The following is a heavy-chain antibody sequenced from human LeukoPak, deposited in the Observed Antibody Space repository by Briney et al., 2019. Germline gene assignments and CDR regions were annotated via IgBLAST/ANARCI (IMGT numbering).Heavy chain of an antibody. CDR3: ARDLRISGHDY. CDR2: INPNRSST. Sequence: ASVKVSCKASGYTFTSYYMHWVRQAPGQGLEWMGWINPNRSSTNYAQKFQGRVTMTRDTSISTAYMELSRLRSDDTAVYYCARDLRISGHDYWGQGTLVTVSS. J-gene: IGHJ4*02. V-gene: IGHV1-2*02. D-gene: IGHD3-10*01. CDR1: GYTFTSYY.